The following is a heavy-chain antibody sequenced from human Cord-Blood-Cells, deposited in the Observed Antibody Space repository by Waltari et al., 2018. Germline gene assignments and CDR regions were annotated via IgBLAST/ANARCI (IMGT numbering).Heavy chain of an antibody. J-gene: IGHJ3*02. CDR2: IYTSGST. V-gene: IGHV4-4*07. CDR3: ARDRGHMTTDAFDI. D-gene: IGHD3-10*01. Sequence: QVQLQESGPGLVTTSETLSPTCTVSGGSISSHSWSWLRQPAGKVLEWIGRIYTSGSTNYNPSLKSRVTMSVDTSKNQFSLKLSSVTAADTAVYYCARDRGHMTTDAFDIWGQGTMVTVSS. CDR1: GGSISSHS.